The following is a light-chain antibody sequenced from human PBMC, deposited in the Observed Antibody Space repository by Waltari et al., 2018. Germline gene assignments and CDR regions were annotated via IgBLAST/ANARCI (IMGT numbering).Light chain of an antibody. CDR2: EAS. CDR1: QGISNF. Sequence: DIQMTQSPSSLSASVGDRVTITCRARQGISNFLAWFQHKPGKPPKSRIFEASRLQSGVPAKFSGSGSGTDFTLTISSLQPEDFATYYCQQYNSYPYTFGLGTKLEIK. V-gene: IGKV1-16*02. J-gene: IGKJ2*01. CDR3: QQYNSYPYT.